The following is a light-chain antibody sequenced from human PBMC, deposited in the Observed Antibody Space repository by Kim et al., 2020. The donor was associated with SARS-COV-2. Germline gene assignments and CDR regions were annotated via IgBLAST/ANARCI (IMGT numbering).Light chain of an antibody. Sequence: QAGLTQPPSVSKGLGQTATLTCTGNSYNVAFQGASWLQQHQGHPPKLLSYRTNNRPSGISERFSASRSGNTSSLTITGLQPEDEADYYCSAWDNGLLGWVFGGGTKL. V-gene: IGLV10-54*01. CDR1: SYNVAFQG. J-gene: IGLJ3*02. CDR2: RTN. CDR3: SAWDNGLLGWV.